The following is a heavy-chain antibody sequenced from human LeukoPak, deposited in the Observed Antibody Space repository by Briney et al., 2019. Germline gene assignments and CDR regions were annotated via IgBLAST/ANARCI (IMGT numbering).Heavy chain of an antibody. V-gene: IGHV3-23*01. CDR2: ISTSGANT. D-gene: IGHD2-21*01. Sequence: PGGSLRLSCAAFGFTFNTYGMSWVRQTPGKGLEWVATISTSGANTYHADSVKGRFTISRDNSKSTLYLQMNSLRAEDTAVYHCAKKSGDHFHFDFWGQGTLVTVSS. J-gene: IGHJ4*02. CDR1: GFTFNTYG. CDR3: AKKSGDHFHFDF.